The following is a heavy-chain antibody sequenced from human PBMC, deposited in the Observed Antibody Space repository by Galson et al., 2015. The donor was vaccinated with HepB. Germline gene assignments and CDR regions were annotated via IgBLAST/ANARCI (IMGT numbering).Heavy chain of an antibody. D-gene: IGHD2-15*01. CDR1: GFTFSTYA. J-gene: IGHJ4*02. Sequence: SLRLSCAASGFTFSTYAMSWVRQAPGKGLEWVSTITGSGGGSGGSTYYADSVKGRFTISRENSKNTLFLQMNSLRAEDTAVYYCAKDPLGSGPYYFDHWGQGSLVTVSP. CDR3: AKDPLGSGPYYFDH. CDR2: ITGSGGGSGGST. V-gene: IGHV3-23*01.